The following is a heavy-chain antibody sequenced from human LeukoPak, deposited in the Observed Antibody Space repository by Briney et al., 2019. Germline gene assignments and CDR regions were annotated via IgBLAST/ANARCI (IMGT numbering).Heavy chain of an antibody. V-gene: IGHV5-10-1*01. CDR2: IDPSDSYT. D-gene: IGHD6-19*01. J-gene: IGHJ6*04. Sequence: GESLKISCKGSGYSFTSYWISWVRQMPGKGLEWMGRIDPSDSYTNYSPSFQGHVTISADKSISTAYLQWSSLKASDTAMYYCARPGKAVAASYYYYAMDAWGKGTTVTVSS. CDR3: ARPGKAVAASYYYYAMDA. CDR1: GYSFTSYW.